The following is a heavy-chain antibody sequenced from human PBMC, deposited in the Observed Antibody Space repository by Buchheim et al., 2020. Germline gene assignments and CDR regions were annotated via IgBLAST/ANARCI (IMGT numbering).Heavy chain of an antibody. Sequence: QVQLVQSGAEVKKPGSSVKVSCKASGGTFSSYAISWVRQAPGQGLEWMGGIIPIVGTANYAQKFQGRVTITADESTSTAYLELSSLRSEDTAVYYCAGGEVVTVVPYDYYGMDVWGQGTT. CDR1: GGTFSSYA. J-gene: IGHJ6*02. V-gene: IGHV1-69*01. D-gene: IGHD2-15*01. CDR2: IIPIVGTA. CDR3: AGGEVVTVVPYDYYGMDV.